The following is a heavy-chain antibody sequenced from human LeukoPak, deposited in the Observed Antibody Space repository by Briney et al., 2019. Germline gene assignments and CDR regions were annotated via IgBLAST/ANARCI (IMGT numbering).Heavy chain of an antibody. CDR2: INPNSGGT. J-gene: IGHJ4*02. V-gene: IGHV1-2*02. CDR1: GYTFTGYY. Sequence: ASVEVSCKASGYTFTGYYMHWVRQAPGQGLEWMGWINPNSGGTDYAQQFQGRVTMTRDTSISTAYMELSRLRSDDTAVYYCARGTNDGTKLDYWGQGTLVTVSS. CDR3: ARGTNDGTKLDY. D-gene: IGHD1/OR15-1a*01.